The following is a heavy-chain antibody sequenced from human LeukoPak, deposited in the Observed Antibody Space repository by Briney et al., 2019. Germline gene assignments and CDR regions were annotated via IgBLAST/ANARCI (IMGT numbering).Heavy chain of an antibody. CDR2: IYTSGST. Sequence: PSQTLSLTCTVSGGSISSGSYYWSWIRQPAGKGLEWIGRIYTSGSTNYNPSLKSRVTISVDTSKNQFSLKLSSVTAADTAVYYCARTIAYYDSSGYKGHGSDAFDIWGQGTMVTVSS. V-gene: IGHV4-61*02. D-gene: IGHD3-22*01. CDR1: GGSISSGSYY. CDR3: ARTIAYYDSSGYKGHGSDAFDI. J-gene: IGHJ3*02.